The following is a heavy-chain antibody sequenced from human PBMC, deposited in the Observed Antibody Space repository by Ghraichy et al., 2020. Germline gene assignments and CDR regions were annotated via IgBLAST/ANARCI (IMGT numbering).Heavy chain of an antibody. CDR1: GGTFSSYT. CDR2: IIPILGIA. Sequence: SVKVSCKASGGTFSSYTISWVRQAPGQGLEWMGRIIPILGIANYAQKFQGRVTITADKSTSTAYMELSSLRSEDTAVYYCAGQEPPPEWGPSFAPQNWFDPWGQGTLVTVSS. J-gene: IGHJ5*02. V-gene: IGHV1-69*02. CDR3: AGQEPPPEWGPSFAPQNWFDP. D-gene: IGHD3-16*01.